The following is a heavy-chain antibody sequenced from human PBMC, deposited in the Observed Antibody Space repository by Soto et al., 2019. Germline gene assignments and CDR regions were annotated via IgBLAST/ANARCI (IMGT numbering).Heavy chain of an antibody. J-gene: IGHJ6*02. V-gene: IGHV4-61*01. D-gene: IGHD3-3*01. Sequence: SETLSLTCTVSGGSVSSGSYYWSWIRQPPGKGLEWIGYIYYSGSTNYNPSLKNRVTISVDTSKNQFSLKLSSVTAADTAVYYCARVRFLEWDARGYYYYGMDVWGQGTTVTVSS. CDR3: ARVRFLEWDARGYYYYGMDV. CDR1: GGSVSSGSYY. CDR2: IYYSGST.